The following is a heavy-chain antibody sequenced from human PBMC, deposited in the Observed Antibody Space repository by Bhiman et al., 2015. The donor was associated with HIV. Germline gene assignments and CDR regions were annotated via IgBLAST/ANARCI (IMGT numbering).Heavy chain of an antibody. Sequence: QVQLVESGGGVVQPGRSLRLSCVASGFTFSSYGMHWVRQAPGKGLEWVAAMSYDGSNKYYADYVKGRFTISRGNSKNTLYLQMNSLRAEDTAVYYCARGQRLFDCWGQGTLVTVSS. V-gene: IGHV3-30*03. CDR2: MSYDGSNK. J-gene: IGHJ4*02. D-gene: IGHD1-1*01. CDR3: ARGQRLFDC. CDR1: GFTFSSYG.